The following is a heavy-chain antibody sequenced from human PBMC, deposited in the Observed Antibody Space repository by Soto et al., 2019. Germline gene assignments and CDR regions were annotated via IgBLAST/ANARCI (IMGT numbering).Heavy chain of an antibody. D-gene: IGHD3-10*01. CDR3: ARSYYYGSGSDWYYGMDV. CDR1: GGSFSGYY. J-gene: IGHJ6*02. V-gene: IGHV4-34*01. Sequence: NPSETLSLTCAVYGGSFSGYYWSWIRQPPGKGLEWIGEINHSGSTNYNPSLKSRVTISVDTSKNQFSLKLSSVTAADTAVYYCARSYYYGSGSDWYYGMDVWGQGTTVTVSS. CDR2: INHSGST.